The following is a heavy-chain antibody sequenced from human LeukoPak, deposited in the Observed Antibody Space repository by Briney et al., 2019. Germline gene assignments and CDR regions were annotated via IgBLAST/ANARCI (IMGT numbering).Heavy chain of an antibody. D-gene: IGHD3-10*01. V-gene: IGHV3-23*01. CDR2: SGNGVAT. Sequence: SGNGVATYYADSVKGRFTISRDNSKSTLFLQMNSLRANDTAVYYCAKGSGSPYYFDYWGQGTLVTVSS. J-gene: IGHJ4*02. CDR3: AKGSGSPYYFDY.